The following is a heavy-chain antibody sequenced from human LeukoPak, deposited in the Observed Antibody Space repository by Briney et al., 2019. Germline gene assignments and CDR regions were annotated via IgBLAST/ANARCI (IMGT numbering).Heavy chain of an antibody. CDR3: ARVSEYYYDSSGYLPIY. CDR1: GGTFSSYA. D-gene: IGHD3-22*01. J-gene: IGHJ4*02. CDR2: IIPIFGTA. V-gene: IGHV1-69*13. Sequence: SVKVSCKASGGTFSSYAISWVRQAPGQGLEWMGGIIPIFGTANYARKFQGRVTITADESTSTAYMELSSLRSEDTAVYYCARVSEYYYDSSGYLPIYWGQGTLVTVSS.